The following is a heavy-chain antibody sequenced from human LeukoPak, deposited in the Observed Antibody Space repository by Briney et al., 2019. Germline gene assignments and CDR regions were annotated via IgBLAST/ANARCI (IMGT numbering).Heavy chain of an antibody. CDR1: GYIFTSYW. V-gene: IGHV5-51*01. CDR2: IYPGDSDT. J-gene: IGHJ3*02. D-gene: IGHD3-9*01. Sequence: GESLKISCKGSGYIFTSYWIGWERQMPGKGLEWMGIIYPGDSDTRYSPSFQGQVTISADRSISTAYLQWSSLKASDTAMYYCARRFYDILTGSRDAFDIWGQGTVVTVSS. CDR3: ARRFYDILTGSRDAFDI.